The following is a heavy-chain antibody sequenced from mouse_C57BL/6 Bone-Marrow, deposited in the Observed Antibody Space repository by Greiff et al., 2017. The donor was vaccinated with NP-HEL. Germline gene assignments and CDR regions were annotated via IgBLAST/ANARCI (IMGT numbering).Heavy chain of an antibody. V-gene: IGHV1-69*01. J-gene: IGHJ2*01. CDR3: ARKDYGSSLFDY. Sequence: QVQLQQSGAELVMPGASVKLSCKASGYTFTSYWMHWVKQRPGQGLEWIGEIDPSDSYTNYNQKLKGKSTLTVDKSSSTAYMQLSSLTSEDSAVYYCARKDYGSSLFDYWGQGTTLTVSS. CDR2: IDPSDSYT. D-gene: IGHD1-1*01. CDR1: GYTFTSYW.